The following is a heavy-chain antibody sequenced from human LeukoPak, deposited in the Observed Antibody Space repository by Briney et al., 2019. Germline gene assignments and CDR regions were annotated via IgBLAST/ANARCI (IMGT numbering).Heavy chain of an antibody. J-gene: IGHJ6*03. CDR2: ISGSGGST. CDR1: GFTLSNSW. V-gene: IGHV3-23*01. CDR3: AILPPGYYYYMDV. Sequence: GGSLRLSCAGSGFTLSNSWMGWVRQAPGKGLEWVSAISGSGGSTYYADSVKGRFTISRDNSKNTLYLQMNSLRAEDTAVYYCAILPPGYYYYMDVWGKGTTVTVSS.